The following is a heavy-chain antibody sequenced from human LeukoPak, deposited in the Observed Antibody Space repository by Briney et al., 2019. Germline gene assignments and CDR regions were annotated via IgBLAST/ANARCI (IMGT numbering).Heavy chain of an antibody. D-gene: IGHD2-2*01. Sequence: GGSLRLSCAASGFTFSSCEMNWVRQAPGKGLEWLSYISSSGGTIYYADSVKGRFTISRDNAENSLYLQMNSPRAEDTAVYYCARLTYCSTTSCYRSMDVWGKGTTVTVSS. CDR3: ARLTYCSTTSCYRSMDV. CDR1: GFTFSSCE. J-gene: IGHJ6*03. CDR2: ISSSGGTI. V-gene: IGHV3-48*03.